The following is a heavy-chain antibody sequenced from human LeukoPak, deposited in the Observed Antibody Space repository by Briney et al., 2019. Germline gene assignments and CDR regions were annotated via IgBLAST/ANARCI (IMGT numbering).Heavy chain of an antibody. CDR3: ARGDDSSGDYAFDI. J-gene: IGHJ3*02. Sequence: SETLSLTCTVSGGSISSYYWSWIRQPPGKGLEWIGEINHSGSTNYNPSLKSRVTISVDTSKNQFSLKLSSVTAADTAVYYCARGDDSSGDYAFDIWGQGTMVTVSS. CDR1: GGSISSYY. V-gene: IGHV4-34*01. CDR2: INHSGST. D-gene: IGHD3-22*01.